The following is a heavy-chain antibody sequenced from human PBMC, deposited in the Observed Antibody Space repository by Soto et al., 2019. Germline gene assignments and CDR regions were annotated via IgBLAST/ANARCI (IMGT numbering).Heavy chain of an antibody. V-gene: IGHV4-59*08. D-gene: IGHD3-10*01. J-gene: IGHJ5*02. Sequence: SETLSLTCTVSGGSISSYYWSWIRQPPGKGLEWIGYIYYSGSTSYNPSLKSRVTISVDTSKNQFSLKLSSVTAADTAVYYCARQFFYYGSEAHKWFDPWGQGTLVTVS. CDR2: IYYSGST. CDR1: GGSISSYY. CDR3: ARQFFYYGSEAHKWFDP.